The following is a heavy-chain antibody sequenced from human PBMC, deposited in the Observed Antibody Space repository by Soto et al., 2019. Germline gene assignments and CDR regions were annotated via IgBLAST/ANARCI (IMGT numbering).Heavy chain of an antibody. Sequence: ASVKVSCKASGYTFTGYYMHWVRQAPGQGLEWMGWINPNSGGTNYAQKFQGWVTMTRDTSISTAYMELSRLRSDDTAVYYCARARKVFEMYRGRPVPFQHWGQAILVTVS. V-gene: IGHV1-2*04. CDR1: GYTFTGYY. D-gene: IGHD1-26*01. J-gene: IGHJ1*01. CDR3: ARARKVFEMYRGRPVPFQH. CDR2: INPNSGGT.